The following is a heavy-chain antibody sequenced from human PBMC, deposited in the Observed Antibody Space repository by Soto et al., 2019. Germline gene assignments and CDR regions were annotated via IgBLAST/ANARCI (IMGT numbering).Heavy chain of an antibody. J-gene: IGHJ4*02. V-gene: IGHV4-31*03. Sequence: QVQLQEPGPGLVKPSQTLSLTCTVSGVSIRSGGYYWSWIRQHPGKGLEWIGYFYYNGNNFYNPSLKGRLSISGDTSKNQFSLNLSSVTAADTAVYYCARATGGINYFDYWGQGTPVSVSS. CDR3: ARATGGINYFDY. CDR1: GVSIRSGGYY. CDR2: FYYNGNN. D-gene: IGHD3-16*02.